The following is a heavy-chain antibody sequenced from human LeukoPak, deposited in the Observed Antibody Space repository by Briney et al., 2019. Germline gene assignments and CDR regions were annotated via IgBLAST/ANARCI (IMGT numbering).Heavy chain of an antibody. CDR2: VSGSGSRT. CDR3: AKDHDGYEM. CDR1: GFIFRNYA. V-gene: IGHV3-23*01. J-gene: IGHJ3*02. Sequence: GGSLRLSCAVSGFIFRNYAMSLVRQAPGKGLEWVSDVSGSGSRTYYADSVKGRFTISRDNSKNTLYLQMDSLRVDDSAVYYCAKDHDGYEMWGQGTMVTVSS.